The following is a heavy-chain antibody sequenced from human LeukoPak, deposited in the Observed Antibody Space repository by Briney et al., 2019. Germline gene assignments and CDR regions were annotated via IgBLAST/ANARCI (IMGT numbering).Heavy chain of an antibody. CDR2: TNIDGSTS. CDR1: GFTFSNAW. CDR3: ARAPMVRANVVDY. D-gene: IGHD4/OR15-4a*01. V-gene: IGHV3-74*01. Sequence: PGGSLRLSCAASGFTFSNAWMSWVRQAPGKGLVWVSRTNIDGSTSTYADSVQGRFSISRDNAKNTLYLQMNSLRAEDTAVYYCARAPMVRANVVDYWGQGTLVTVSS. J-gene: IGHJ4*02.